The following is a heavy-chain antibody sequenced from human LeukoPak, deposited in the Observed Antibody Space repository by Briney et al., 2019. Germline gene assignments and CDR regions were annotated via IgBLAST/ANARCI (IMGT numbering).Heavy chain of an antibody. CDR1: GCTFTSSA. CDR3: AAGAYVLRYFDWLPSSPFDP. CDR2: IVFCSGNT. J-gene: IGHJ5*02. D-gene: IGHD3-9*01. Sequence: ASVKVSCKASGCTFTSSAVQWVGQARGQRLEWIGWIVFCSGNTNYAQKVQERVTITRDMSTSTAYMELSSLRSEDTAVYYCAAGAYVLRYFDWLPSSPFDPWGQGTLVTVSS. V-gene: IGHV1-58*01.